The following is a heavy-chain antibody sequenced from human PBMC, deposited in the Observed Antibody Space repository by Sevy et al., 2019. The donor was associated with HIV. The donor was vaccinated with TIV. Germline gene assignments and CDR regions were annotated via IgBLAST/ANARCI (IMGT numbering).Heavy chain of an antibody. CDR2: ISAYNGNT. J-gene: IGHJ6*02. CDR3: ARDTPEGNFGVVRTVYYYYYGMDV. D-gene: IGHD3-3*01. Sequence: ASVKVSCKASGYTFTSYGISWVRQAPGQGLEWMGWISAYNGNTNYAQKLQGRVTMTTDTSTSKAYMELRSLRSDDTAVYYWARDTPEGNFGVVRTVYYYYYGMDVWGQGTTVTVSS. V-gene: IGHV1-18*01. CDR1: GYTFTSYG.